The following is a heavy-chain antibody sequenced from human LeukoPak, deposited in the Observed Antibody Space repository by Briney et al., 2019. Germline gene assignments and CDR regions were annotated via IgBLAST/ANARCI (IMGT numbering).Heavy chain of an antibody. J-gene: IGHJ3*02. CDR2: INTNSGAT. V-gene: IGHV1-2*02. D-gene: IGHD1-26*01. CDR1: GYTFTGYY. Sequence: GASVKVSCKASGYTFTGYYMHWMRHAPGQGIELEGLINTNSGATNYAQKFQGRVTMTRDTSISTAYMELSRLRSDDTAVYYCAREEALSGSHGVPVAFDIWGQGTMVTVSS. CDR3: AREEALSGSHGVPVAFDI.